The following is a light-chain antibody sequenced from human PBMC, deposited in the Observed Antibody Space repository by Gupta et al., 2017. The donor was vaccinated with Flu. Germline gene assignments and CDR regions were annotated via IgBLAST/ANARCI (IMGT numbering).Light chain of an antibody. CDR3: QQLNSYPST. Sequence: DIQLTQSPSFLSASVGDRVTITCRASLGINTYLAWYQQKPPKPPKLLIYGASTLQSGVPSRFSGSGSATDFTLTISDLQPEDFATYYCQQLNSYPSTFGGGTKVEIK. CDR1: LGINTY. V-gene: IGKV1-9*01. CDR2: GAS. J-gene: IGKJ4*01.